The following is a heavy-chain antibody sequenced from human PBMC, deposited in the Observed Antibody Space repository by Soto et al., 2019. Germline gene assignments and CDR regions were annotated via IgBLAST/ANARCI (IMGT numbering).Heavy chain of an antibody. D-gene: IGHD2-15*01. CDR1: GFTFDDYT. J-gene: IGHJ4*02. V-gene: IGHV3-43*01. CDR2: ISWDGGST. CDR3: AKDMCSGGSCYYFDY. Sequence: GGSLRLSCAASGFTFDDYTMHWVRQAPGKGLEWVSLISWDGGSTYYADSVKGRFTISRDNSKNSLYLQMNSLRTEDTALYYCAKDMCSGGSCYYFDYWGQGTLVTVSS.